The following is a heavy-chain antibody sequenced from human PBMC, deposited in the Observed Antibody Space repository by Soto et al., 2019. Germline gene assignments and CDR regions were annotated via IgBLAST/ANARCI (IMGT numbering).Heavy chain of an antibody. CDR1: GFTFSNCW. CDR2: ISSDGITI. CDR3: VRARGYYGMDV. Sequence: PGGSLRPSCAASGFTFSNCWMHWVRQPPGKGLVWVALISSDGITISYADSVKGRFTISRDNAKNTLYLQMNSLGAEDTAMYYCVRARGYYGMDVWGQGTAVTVAS. V-gene: IGHV3-74*01. J-gene: IGHJ6*02.